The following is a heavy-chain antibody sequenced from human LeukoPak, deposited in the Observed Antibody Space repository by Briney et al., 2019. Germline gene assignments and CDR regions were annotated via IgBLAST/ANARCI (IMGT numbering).Heavy chain of an antibody. V-gene: IGHV4-30-2*01. CDR3: ARNHDAMVRGFLFDP. CDR1: GGSISSGGYS. Sequence: SQTLSLTCAVSGGSISSGGYSWSWIRQPPGKGLEWIGYIYHSGSTYYNPSLKSRVTISVDRSKNQFSLKLSSVTAADTAVYYCARNHDAMVRGFLFDPWGQGTLVTVSS. D-gene: IGHD3-10*01. CDR2: IYHSGST. J-gene: IGHJ5*02.